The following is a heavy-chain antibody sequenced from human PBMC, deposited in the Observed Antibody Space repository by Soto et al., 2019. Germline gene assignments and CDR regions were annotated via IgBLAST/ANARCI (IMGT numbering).Heavy chain of an antibody. V-gene: IGHV3-23*01. Sequence: EVQLLESGGGLVQPGGSLRLSCAAAGFILYNYAMNWVRQAPGKGPEWVSTISGSADTTYYADSVKGRFTTSRYYTNNTLYLQMNGLRAEGAGLYYCAKAQLEDGAYACADWGQGTMVTVSS. J-gene: IGHJ4*02. CDR3: AKAQLEDGAYACAD. CDR2: ISGSADTT. CDR1: GFILYNYA. D-gene: IGHD6-13*01.